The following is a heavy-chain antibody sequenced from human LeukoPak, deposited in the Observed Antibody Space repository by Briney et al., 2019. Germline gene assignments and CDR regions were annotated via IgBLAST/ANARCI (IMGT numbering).Heavy chain of an antibody. J-gene: IGHJ4*02. CDR1: GGSISSYY. CDR2: IYYSGST. CDR3: ARRRPYDSSGPFFED. D-gene: IGHD3-22*01. Sequence: SETLSLTCTVSGGSISSYYWSWLRQPPGKGLEWIGYIYYSGSTNYNPSLKSRVTISVDTSKNQFSLKLSSVTAADTAVYYCARRRPYDSSGPFFEDWGQLTPVSVSS. V-gene: IGHV4-59*01.